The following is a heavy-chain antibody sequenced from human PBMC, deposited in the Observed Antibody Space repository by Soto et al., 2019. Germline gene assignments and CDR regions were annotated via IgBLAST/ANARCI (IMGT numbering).Heavy chain of an antibody. CDR2: INAGNGNT. V-gene: IGHV1-3*01. D-gene: IGHD2-15*01. CDR3: ARSDIVVVVAATPFDY. J-gene: IGHJ4*02. Sequence: ASVNVSCKASGYTFTSYAMHWVRQAPGQRLEWMGWINAGNGNTKYSQKFQGRVTITRDTSASTAYMELSSLRSEDTAVYYCARSDIVVVVAATPFDYWGQGTLVTVSS. CDR1: GYTFTSYA.